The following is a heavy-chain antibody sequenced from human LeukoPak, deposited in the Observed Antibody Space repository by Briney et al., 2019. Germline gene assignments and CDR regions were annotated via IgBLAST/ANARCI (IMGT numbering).Heavy chain of an antibody. CDR2: INHSGST. CDR3: AGGPFAPDV. CDR1: GGSFSGYY. Sequence: SETLSLTRAVYGGSFSGYYWSWIRQPPGKGLEWIGQINHSGSTNYNPSLKSRVTISVDTSKNQFSLKLSSVTAADTAVYYCAGGPFAPDVWGQGTTVTVSS. J-gene: IGHJ6*02. V-gene: IGHV4-34*01.